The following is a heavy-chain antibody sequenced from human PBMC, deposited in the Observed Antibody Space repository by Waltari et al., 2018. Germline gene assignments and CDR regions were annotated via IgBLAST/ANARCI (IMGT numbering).Heavy chain of an antibody. CDR1: GFTFDDYA. V-gene: IGHV3-9*01. J-gene: IGHJ4*02. CDR3: AKGKTVAGYYFDY. D-gene: IGHD6-19*01. CDR2: ISWNSGSI. Sequence: EVQLVESGGGLVQPGRSLRLSCAASGFTFDDYAMHWVRQAPGKGLEWVSGISWNSGSIGYADSVKGRFTISRDNAKNSLYLQMNSLRAEDTAWYYCAKGKTVAGYYFDYWGQGTLVTVSS.